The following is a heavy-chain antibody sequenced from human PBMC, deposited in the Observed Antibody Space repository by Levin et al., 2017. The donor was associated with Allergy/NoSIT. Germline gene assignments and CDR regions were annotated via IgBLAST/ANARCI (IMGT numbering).Heavy chain of an antibody. D-gene: IGHD4-23*01. CDR2: IHTGGTI. CDR3: ARDLYGGQAF. CDR1: GFDVNDND. Sequence: PGGSLRLSCAASGFDVNDNDMSWVRQVPGKGLEWVSIIHTGGTIFYADSVKGRFTISRDDSKNTLFLQMNNLKAEDTAVYYCARDLYGGQAFWGQGALVTVSA. J-gene: IGHJ4*02. V-gene: IGHV3-66*02.